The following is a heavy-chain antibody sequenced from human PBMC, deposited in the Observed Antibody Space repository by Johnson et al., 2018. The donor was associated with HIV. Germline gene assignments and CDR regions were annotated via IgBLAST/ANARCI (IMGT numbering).Heavy chain of an antibody. CDR3: GRDRTKVEIVPRMWSDDQDSTVYQKDDAFGI. V-gene: IGHV3-11*04. J-gene: IGHJ3*02. CDR2: ISSSGSTI. Sequence: QVQLVESGGGLVKPGGSLRLSCAASGFTFSDYYMSWIRQAPGKGLEWISYISSSGSTIYYADSVKGRFTISRDNSKNSLYLQMNSLRAEDTAVYYCGRDRTKVEIVPRMWSDDQDSTVYQKDDAFGIWGQGTMVTVSS. CDR1: GFTFSDYY. D-gene: IGHD5-12*01.